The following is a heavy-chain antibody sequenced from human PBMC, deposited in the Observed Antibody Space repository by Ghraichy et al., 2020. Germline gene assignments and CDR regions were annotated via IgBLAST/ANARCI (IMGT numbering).Heavy chain of an antibody. D-gene: IGHD3-16*01. CDR1: GYTFTSYD. CDR2: MNPNSGNT. CDR3: ARALRRRGFGGVNYYFDY. J-gene: IGHJ4*02. V-gene: IGHV1-8*01. Sequence: ASVKVSCKASGYTFTSYDINWVRQATGQGLEWMGWMNPNSGNTGYAQKFQGRVTMTRNTSISTAYMELSSLRSEDTAVYYCARALRRRGFGGVNYYFDYWGQGTLVTVSS.